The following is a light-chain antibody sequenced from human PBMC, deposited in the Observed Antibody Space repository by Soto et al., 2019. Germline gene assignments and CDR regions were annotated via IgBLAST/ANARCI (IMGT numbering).Light chain of an antibody. CDR2: GAS. CDR1: PSVSSSY. J-gene: IGKJ4*01. V-gene: IGKV3-20*01. CDR3: QQYGSSPLT. Sequence: DIVLTQSPGTLSLSPGERATLSCRASPSVSSSYLAWYQQKPGQAPRLLIYGASSRATGIPDRFSGSGSGTDFTLTISRLAPEDFAVYYCQQYGSSPLTFGGGTKVEIK.